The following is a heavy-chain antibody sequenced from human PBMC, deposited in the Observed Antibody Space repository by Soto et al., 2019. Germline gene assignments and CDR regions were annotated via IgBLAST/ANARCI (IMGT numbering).Heavy chain of an antibody. CDR2: ISGSGTST. D-gene: IGHD1-26*01. J-gene: IGHJ4*02. CDR1: GFTFSNYA. V-gene: IGHV3-23*01. CDR3: AKDSSGGSYLLTYYFDY. Sequence: GVLRLSCAASGFTFSNYAMNWVRQAPGKGLEWVSAISGSGTSTYYADSVKGRFTISRDNSKHTLYLQMNSLRAEDTAVYYCAKDSSGGSYLLTYYFDYWGQGTLVTVSS.